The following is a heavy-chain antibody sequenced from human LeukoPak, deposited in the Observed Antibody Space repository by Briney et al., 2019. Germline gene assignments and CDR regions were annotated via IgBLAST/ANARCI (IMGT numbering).Heavy chain of an antibody. CDR2: ISYDGSNK. Sequence: GGSLRLSCAASGFTFSSYAMHWVRQAPGKGLEWVAVISYDGSNKYYADSVKGRFTISRDNSKNTLYLQMNSLRAEDTAVYYCAGGGNYDFWSGYSYWGQGTLVTVSS. D-gene: IGHD3-3*01. CDR1: GFTFSSYA. V-gene: IGHV3-30-3*01. CDR3: AGGGNYDFWSGYSY. J-gene: IGHJ4*02.